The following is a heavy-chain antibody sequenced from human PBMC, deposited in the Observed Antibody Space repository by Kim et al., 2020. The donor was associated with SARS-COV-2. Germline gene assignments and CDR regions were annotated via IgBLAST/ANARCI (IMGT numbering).Heavy chain of an antibody. Sequence: SETLSLTCTVSGGSISSYYWSWIRQPPGKGLEWIGYIYYSGSTNYNPSLKSRVTISVDTSKNQFSLKLSSVTAADTAVYYCARSRSVVPYYFDYWGQGTLVTVSS. CDR2: IYYSGST. J-gene: IGHJ4*02. CDR3: ARSRSVVPYYFDY. D-gene: IGHD1-26*01. CDR1: GGSISSYY. V-gene: IGHV4-59*13.